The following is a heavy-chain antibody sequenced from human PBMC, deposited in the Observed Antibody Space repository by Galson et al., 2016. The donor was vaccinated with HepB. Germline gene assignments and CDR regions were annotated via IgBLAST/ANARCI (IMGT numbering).Heavy chain of an antibody. V-gene: IGHV4-59*08. CDR2: LYYSGST. J-gene: IGHJ3*01. D-gene: IGHD3-16*01. Sequence: SETLSLTCTVSGGSISNYCWSWIRQPPGRGLEWIGYLYYSGSTKYNPSLKSRVTTSVDTSKNQLSLTLSSVTDADTAVYYCAGGITYVFDFWGQGALVTVSS. CDR1: GGSISNYC. CDR3: AGGITYVFDF.